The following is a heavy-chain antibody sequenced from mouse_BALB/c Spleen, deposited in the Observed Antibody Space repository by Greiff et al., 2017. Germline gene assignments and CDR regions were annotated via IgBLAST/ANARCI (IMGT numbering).Heavy chain of an antibody. D-gene: IGHD2-1*01. J-gene: IGHJ3*01. CDR2: ISNLAYSI. V-gene: IGHV5-15*02. CDR3: ARTHYGNYFAY. Sequence: EVKLMESGGGLVQPGGSRKLSCAASGFTFSDYGMAWVRQAPGKGPEWVAFISNLAYSIYYADTVTGRFTISRENAKNTLYLEMSSLRSEDTAMYYCARTHYGNYFAYWGQGTLVTVSA. CDR1: GFTFSDYG.